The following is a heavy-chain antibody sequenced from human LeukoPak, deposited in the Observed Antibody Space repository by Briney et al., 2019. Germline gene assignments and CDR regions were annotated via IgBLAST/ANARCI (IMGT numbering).Heavy chain of an antibody. CDR3: ARYSGYVGFDY. J-gene: IGHJ4*02. Sequence: SQTLSLTCAVFGSSISSGGYSWSWIRQPPGKGLEWIGYIYHSGSAYYNPSLKSRVTISVDRSKSQFSLKLSSVTAADTAVYYCARYSGYVGFDYWGQGTLVTVSS. CDR2: IYHSGSA. CDR1: GSSISSGGYS. D-gene: IGHD5-12*01. V-gene: IGHV4-30-2*01.